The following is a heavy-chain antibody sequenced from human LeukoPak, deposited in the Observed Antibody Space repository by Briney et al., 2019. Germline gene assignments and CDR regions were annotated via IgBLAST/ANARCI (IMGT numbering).Heavy chain of an antibody. CDR3: AKDLSSFLSGSGSYYGAFDI. D-gene: IGHD3-10*01. CDR2: ITSSGSTI. J-gene: IGHJ3*02. CDR1: GFTFSSYE. V-gene: IGHV3-48*03. Sequence: PGGSLRLSCAASGFTFSSYEINWVRQAPGKGLEWVSYITSSGSTIYYADSVKGRFTISRDNAKNSLYLQMNSLRAEDTAVYYCAKDLSSFLSGSGSYYGAFDIWGQGTMVTVSS.